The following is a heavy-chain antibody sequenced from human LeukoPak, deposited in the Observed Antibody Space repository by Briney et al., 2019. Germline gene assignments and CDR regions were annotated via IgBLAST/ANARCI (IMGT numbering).Heavy chain of an antibody. CDR2: ISSSGSTI. CDR1: GFTFSSYE. D-gene: IGHD3-9*01. CDR3: AKWGDYDVLTGYYDSDY. Sequence: PGGSLRLSCAASGFTFSSYEMNWVRQAPGKGLEWVSYISSSGSTIYYADSVKGRFTISRDNAKNSLYLQMNSLRAEDTAVYYCAKWGDYDVLTGYYDSDYWGQGTLVTVSS. J-gene: IGHJ4*02. V-gene: IGHV3-48*03.